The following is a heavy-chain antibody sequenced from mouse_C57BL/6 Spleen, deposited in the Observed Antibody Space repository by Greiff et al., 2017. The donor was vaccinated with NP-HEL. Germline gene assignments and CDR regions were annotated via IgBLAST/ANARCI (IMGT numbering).Heavy chain of an antibody. CDR3: ARGGGYYGSSYFDY. J-gene: IGHJ2*01. Sequence: QVQLQQPGAELVKPGASVKLSCKASGYTFTSYWMHWVKQRPGQGLEWIGMIHPNSGSTNYNEKFKSKATLTVDKSSSTAYMQLSSLTSEDSAVYYSARGGGYYGSSYFDYWGQGTTLTVSS. CDR1: GYTFTSYW. D-gene: IGHD1-1*01. V-gene: IGHV1-64*01. CDR2: IHPNSGST.